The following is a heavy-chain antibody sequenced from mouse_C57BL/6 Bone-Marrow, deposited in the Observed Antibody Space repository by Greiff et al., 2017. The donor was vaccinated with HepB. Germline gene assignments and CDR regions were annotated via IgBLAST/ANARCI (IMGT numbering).Heavy chain of an antibody. CDR1: GFTFSSYA. CDR2: ISDGGSYT. D-gene: IGHD2-12*01. V-gene: IGHV5-4*01. CDR3: ARDRRYAWFAY. J-gene: IGHJ3*01. Sequence: EVQLVESGGGLVKPGGSLKLSCAASGFTFSSYAMSWVRQTPEKRLEWVATISDGGSYTYYPDNVKGRFTISRDNAKNNLYLQMSHLKSEDTAMYYCARDRRYAWFAYWGQGTLVTVSA.